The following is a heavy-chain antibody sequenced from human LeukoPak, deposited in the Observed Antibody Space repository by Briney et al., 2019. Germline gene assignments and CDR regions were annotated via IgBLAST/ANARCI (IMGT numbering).Heavy chain of an antibody. CDR1: GYTFTSYG. CDR2: ISAYNGNT. D-gene: IGHD2-2*02. J-gene: IGHJ5*02. V-gene: IGHV1-18*01. CDR3: ARGWDCSSTSCYTEEGWFGP. Sequence: GASVKVSCKASGYTFTSYGISWVRQAPGQGLEWMGWISAYNGNTNYAQKLQGRVTMTTDTTTSTAYMELRSLRSDDTAVYYCARGWDCSSTSCYTEEGWFGPWGQGTLVTVSS.